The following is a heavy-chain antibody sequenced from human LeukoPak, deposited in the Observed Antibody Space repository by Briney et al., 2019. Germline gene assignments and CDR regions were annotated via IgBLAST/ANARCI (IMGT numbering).Heavy chain of an antibody. J-gene: IGHJ6*04. D-gene: IGHD3-10*01. Sequence: SETLSLTCTVSGGSISSYYWSWIRQPPGKGLEWIGYIYYSGSTNYNPSLKSRVTISVDTSKNQFSLKLSSVTAADTAVYYCARVSGSGSYARKQYTYYGMDVWAKGPTVTVSS. V-gene: IGHV4-59*01. CDR3: ARVSGSGSYARKQYTYYGMDV. CDR1: GGSISSYY. CDR2: IYYSGST.